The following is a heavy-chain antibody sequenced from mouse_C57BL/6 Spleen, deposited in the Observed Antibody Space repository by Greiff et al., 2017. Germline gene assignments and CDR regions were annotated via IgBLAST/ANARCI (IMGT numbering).Heavy chain of an antibody. J-gene: IGHJ4*01. CDR1: GYTFTSYW. CDR2: LDPSDSYT. Sequence: VQLQQPGAELVMPGASVKLSCKASGYTFTSYWMHWVKQRPGQGLEWIGELDPSDSYTNYNQKFKGKSTLTVDKSSSTAYMQLSSLTSENSAVYYCARGRGKTAMDYWGQGTSVTVSS. CDR3: ARGRGKTAMDY. D-gene: IGHD2-1*01. V-gene: IGHV1-69*01.